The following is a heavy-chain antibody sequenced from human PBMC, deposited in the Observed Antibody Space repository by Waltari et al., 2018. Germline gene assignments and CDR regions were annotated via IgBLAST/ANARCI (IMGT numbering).Heavy chain of an antibody. CDR1: GYTFTDYY. Sequence: EVQLVQSGAEVKKPGATVKISCKASGYTFTDYYINWVQKAPGKGLEWMGRVDPEDGETIYAEKFQGRVTITADTSTDTAYMELSSLRSEDTAVYYCATGHGRATTVFDYWGQGTLVTVSS. CDR2: VDPEDGET. D-gene: IGHD1-1*01. CDR3: ATGHGRATTVFDY. V-gene: IGHV1-69-2*01. J-gene: IGHJ4*02.